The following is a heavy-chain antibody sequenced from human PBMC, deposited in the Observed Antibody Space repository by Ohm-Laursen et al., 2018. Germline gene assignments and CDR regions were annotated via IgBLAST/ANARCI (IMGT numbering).Heavy chain of an antibody. D-gene: IGHD3-3*01. Sequence: SLRLSCSASGFTFSSYGMHWVRQAPGKGLEWVAVIWYDGSNKYYADSVKGRFTISRDNSKNTLYLQMNGLRAEDTAVYYCARGLRFLEGWGYFDYWGQGTLVTVSS. J-gene: IGHJ4*02. CDR3: ARGLRFLEGWGYFDY. V-gene: IGHV3-33*01. CDR1: GFTFSSYG. CDR2: IWYDGSNK.